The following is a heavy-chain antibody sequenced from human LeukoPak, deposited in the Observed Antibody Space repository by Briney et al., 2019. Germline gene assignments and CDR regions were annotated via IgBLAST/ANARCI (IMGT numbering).Heavy chain of an antibody. J-gene: IGHJ5*02. D-gene: IGHD6-13*01. CDR1: GFTFSDYI. Sequence: PGGSLRLSCAASGFTFSDYILDWVRQAPGKGLEWVGRIRRGTNSYTTEYAASVKGRFIISRDDSKNSLYLHMNSLKTEDTAVYHCATQRSAGQSIWFDPWGQGTLVTVSS. CDR3: ATQRSAGQSIWFDP. V-gene: IGHV3-72*01. CDR2: IRRGTNSYTT.